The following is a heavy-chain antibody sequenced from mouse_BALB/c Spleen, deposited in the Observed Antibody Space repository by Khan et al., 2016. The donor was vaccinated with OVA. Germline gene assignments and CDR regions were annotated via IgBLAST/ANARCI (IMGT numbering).Heavy chain of an antibody. J-gene: IGHJ4*01. D-gene: IGHD2-9*01. CDR1: GYTFTTAG. V-gene: IGHV9-4*02. CDR3: ARGRATYYGSDGGAMDY. CDR2: INTHSGVP. Sequence: QIQLVQSGPELKKPGETVRISCKASGYTFTTAGMQWVQKMPGKGLKWIGWINTHSGVPKYTEDFKGRFAFSLETSASTAYLQITNLKNEDTATXFWARGRATYYGSDGGAMDYWGQGTSVTVSS.